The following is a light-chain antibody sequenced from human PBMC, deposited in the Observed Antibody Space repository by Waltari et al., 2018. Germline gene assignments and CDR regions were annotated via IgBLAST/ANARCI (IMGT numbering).Light chain of an antibody. V-gene: IGKV1-5*03. CDR3: QQYESYPLT. CDR1: QSISTW. J-gene: IGKJ3*01. Sequence: DIQMTQSPSTLSGSVGDRVTITCRGSQSISTWLAWYQQKPGKAPKLLIYKASYLERGVPSRFSGSGSGTEFTLTIRSLQPDDYATYYCQQYESYPLTFGPGTKVNIK. CDR2: KAS.